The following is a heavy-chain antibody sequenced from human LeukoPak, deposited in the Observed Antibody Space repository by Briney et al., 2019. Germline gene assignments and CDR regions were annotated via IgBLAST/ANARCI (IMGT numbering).Heavy chain of an antibody. V-gene: IGHV3-23*01. CDR2: ISADGANT. CDR3: AKIAVGAGTTE. Sequence: GGSLRLSCAASGFTFSISAMTWVRQAPGKGLEWASSISADGANTYFADSVRGRFTISRDNSQNTLYLQMNSLRADDTALYYCAKIAVGAGTTEWGQGTLVTVSS. D-gene: IGHD1-7*01. J-gene: IGHJ4*02. CDR1: GFTFSISA.